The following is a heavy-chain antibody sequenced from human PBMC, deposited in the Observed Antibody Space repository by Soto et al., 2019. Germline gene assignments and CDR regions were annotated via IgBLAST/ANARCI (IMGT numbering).Heavy chain of an antibody. D-gene: IGHD1-26*01. Sequence: QLQLQESGPGLVKPSETLSLTCAVSGGSISSLNYYWGWIRQPPGKGLEWIGSIYSGGTIYYNPSLKSRVTLFVDTSKNQFSLNLKSVTAADTAVYYCSGSFPMDYWGQGTLVTVSS. CDR2: IYSGGTI. V-gene: IGHV4-39*01. CDR1: GGSISSLNYY. CDR3: SGSFPMDY. J-gene: IGHJ4*02.